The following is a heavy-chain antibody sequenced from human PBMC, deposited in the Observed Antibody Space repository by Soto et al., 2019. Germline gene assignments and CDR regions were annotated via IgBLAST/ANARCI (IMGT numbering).Heavy chain of an antibody. Sequence: EVQLVESGGGLVQPGGSLRLSCAASGFTFTSHWMHWVRQAPGKGPVWVSRINGDGSSISYADSVKGRFTISRDNAKNTLYLQMNSLRAEDTAVYYCAREIIAVIGTIRWFDPRGQGTLVTVSS. CDR1: GFTFTSHW. J-gene: IGHJ5*02. CDR3: AREIIAVIGTIRWFDP. D-gene: IGHD6-13*01. CDR2: INGDGSSI. V-gene: IGHV3-74*01.